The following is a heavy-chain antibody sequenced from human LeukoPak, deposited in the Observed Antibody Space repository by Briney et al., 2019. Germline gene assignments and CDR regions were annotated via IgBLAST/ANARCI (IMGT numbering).Heavy chain of an antibody. CDR2: INSEGSST. CDR1: GFTFSSYW. D-gene: IGHD6-19*01. CDR3: ARDPSMWLGYFDL. V-gene: IGHV3-74*01. J-gene: IGHJ2*01. Sequence: QPGGSLRLSCAASGFTFSSYWMHWVRQAPGKGPVWVSRINSEGSSTSYADSVKGRFTISRDNGKNTLYLQMNSLRAEDTAVYYCARDPSMWLGYFDLWGRGTLVTVSS.